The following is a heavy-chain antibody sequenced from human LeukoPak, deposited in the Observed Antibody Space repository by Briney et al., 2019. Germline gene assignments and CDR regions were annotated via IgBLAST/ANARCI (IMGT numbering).Heavy chain of an antibody. CDR1: GGSISSYY. CDR2: IYYSGST. CDR3: ARGVVGGYSFDY. Sequence: SETLSLTCTVSGGSISSYYWSWIRQPPGKGLEWIGYIYYSGSTNYNPSLKSRVTISVDTSKNQFSLKLSSVTAADTAVYYCARGVVGGYSFDYWGQGTLVTVSS. J-gene: IGHJ4*02. V-gene: IGHV4-59*01. D-gene: IGHD4-23*01.